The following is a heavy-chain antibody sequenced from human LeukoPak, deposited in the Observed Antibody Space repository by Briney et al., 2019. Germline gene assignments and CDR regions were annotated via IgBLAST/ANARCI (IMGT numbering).Heavy chain of an antibody. CDR2: IYYSGST. CDR1: GGSISSSSYY. CDR3: ARLDYGDYGGFVWYFDL. V-gene: IGHV4-39*01. D-gene: IGHD4-17*01. Sequence: PSETLSLTCTVSGGSISSSSYYWGWIRQPPGKGLEWIGSIYYSGSTYYNPSLKSRVTISVDTSKNQFSLKLSSVTAADTAVYYCARLDYGDYGGFVWYFDLWGRGTLVTVSS. J-gene: IGHJ2*01.